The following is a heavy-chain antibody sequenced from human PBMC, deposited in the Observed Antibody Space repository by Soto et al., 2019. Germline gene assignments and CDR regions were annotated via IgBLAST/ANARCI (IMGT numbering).Heavy chain of an antibody. CDR3: ARVSSSHYYGMDV. J-gene: IGHJ6*02. D-gene: IGHD6-6*01. CDR1: GGSVSSGSYY. Sequence: LSLTCTVSGGSVSSGSYYWSWIRQPPGKGLEWIGYIYYSGSTNYNPSLKSRGTISVDTSKNQFSLKLSSVTAADTAVYYCARVSSSHYYGMDVWGQGTTVTVSS. CDR2: IYYSGST. V-gene: IGHV4-61*01.